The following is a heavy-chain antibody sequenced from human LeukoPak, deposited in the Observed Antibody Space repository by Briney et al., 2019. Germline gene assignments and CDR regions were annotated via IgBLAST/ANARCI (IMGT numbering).Heavy chain of an antibody. J-gene: IGHJ4*02. CDR1: GFTFSSYW. CDR2: INSDGSST. Sequence: GGSLRLSCAASGFTFSSYWMHWVRRAPGKGLVWVSRINSDGSSTSYADSVKGRFTISRDNAKNTLYLQMNSLRAEDTAVYYCAREGQLWDCLDYWGQGTLVTVSS. D-gene: IGHD5-18*01. CDR3: AREGQLWDCLDY. V-gene: IGHV3-74*01.